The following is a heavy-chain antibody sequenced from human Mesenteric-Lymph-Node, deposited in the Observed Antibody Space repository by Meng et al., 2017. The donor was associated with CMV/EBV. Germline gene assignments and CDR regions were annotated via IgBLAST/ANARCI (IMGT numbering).Heavy chain of an antibody. CDR1: GGTFSSYA. Sequence: SVKVSCKASGGTFSSYAISWVRQAPGQGLEWMGGIIPILGITNYAQNFQARVTITADKSTSTAYMELSSLRSDDTAVYYCARDTQNHDFWSGNWFDPWGQGTLVTVSS. V-gene: IGHV1-69*10. D-gene: IGHD3-3*01. CDR3: ARDTQNHDFWSGNWFDP. CDR2: IIPILGIT. J-gene: IGHJ5*02.